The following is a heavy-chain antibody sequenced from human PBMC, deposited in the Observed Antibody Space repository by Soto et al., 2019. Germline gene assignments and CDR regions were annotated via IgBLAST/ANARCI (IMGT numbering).Heavy chain of an antibody. V-gene: IGHV3-21*01. Sequence: PVGSLRLSCAASGFTFSSYSINWVRQPPGKGLEWVSFISSSGSYIYYADSVKGRFTISRDNAKNSLYLQMNSLRAEDTAVYFCVRDMSWSDDTYHYYYYGMDVWGQGTTVTVSS. CDR3: VRDMSWSDDTYHYYYYGMDV. CDR2: ISSSGSYI. D-gene: IGHD1-1*01. J-gene: IGHJ6*02. CDR1: GFTFSSYS.